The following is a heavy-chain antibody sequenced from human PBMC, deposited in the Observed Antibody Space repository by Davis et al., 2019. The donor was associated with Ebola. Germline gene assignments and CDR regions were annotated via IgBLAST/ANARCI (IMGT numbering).Heavy chain of an antibody. J-gene: IGHJ3*02. V-gene: IGHV1-3*01. CDR1: GYTFASYA. CDR2: INAANGNT. Sequence: AASVKVSCKASGYTFASYAIQWVRQAPGQRLEWMGWINAANGNTKYSQRFQGRITITRDTSASTVYMELSSLRSEDTAVYYCARVWTYQSTAFDIWGQGTLVTVSS. D-gene: IGHD3/OR15-3a*01. CDR3: ARVWTYQSTAFDI.